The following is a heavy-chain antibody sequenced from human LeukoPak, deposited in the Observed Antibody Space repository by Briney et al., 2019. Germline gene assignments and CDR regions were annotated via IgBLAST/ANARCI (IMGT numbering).Heavy chain of an antibody. D-gene: IGHD3-10*01. CDR2: NSGNT. CDR3: ARGVGWGSSYLYYYYMDV. J-gene: IGHJ6*03. V-gene: IGHV1-8*01. Sequence: NSGNTGYAQKFQCRVTMTRNTSISTAYMELSSLRSEDTAVYYCARGVGWGSSYLYYYYMDVWGKGTTVTVSS.